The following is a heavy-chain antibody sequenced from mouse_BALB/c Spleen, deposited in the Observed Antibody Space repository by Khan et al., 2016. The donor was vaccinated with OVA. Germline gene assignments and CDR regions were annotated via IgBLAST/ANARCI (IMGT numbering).Heavy chain of an antibody. V-gene: IGHV1-4*01. CDR1: GYTFTTYT. D-gene: IGHD2-14*01. Sequence: VQLQESGAELARPGASVKMSCKASGYTFTTYTMHWVKKRPGQGLEWIGYINPSNGYTNYNQKFKDKSTLTADKSSSTAYMQLSSLTSDYSAVYYCAREGAYYRSDGWFSYWGQGTLVTVSA. CDR2: INPSNGYT. CDR3: AREGAYYRSDGWFSY. J-gene: IGHJ3*01.